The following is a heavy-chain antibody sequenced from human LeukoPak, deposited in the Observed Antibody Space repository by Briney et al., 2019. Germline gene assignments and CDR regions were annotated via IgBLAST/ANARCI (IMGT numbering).Heavy chain of an antibody. D-gene: IGHD3-16*01. V-gene: IGHV3-30*02. CDR2: IRYDGSNK. CDR3: AREGKLGGAYYMDV. J-gene: IGHJ6*03. CDR1: GFSFSIYG. Sequence: QPGGSLRLSCAASGFSFSIYGMHWVRQAPGKGLKWVAFIRYDGSNKYYADSVKGRFTISRDNSKNTLYLQMNSLRAEDTAVYYCAREGKLGGAYYMDVWGKGTTVTVSS.